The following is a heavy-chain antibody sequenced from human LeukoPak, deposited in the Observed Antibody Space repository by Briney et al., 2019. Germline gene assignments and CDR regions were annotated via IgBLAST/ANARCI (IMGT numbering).Heavy chain of an antibody. CDR1: GGSISSGSYY. Sequence: SQTLSLTCTVSGGSISSGSYYWSWIRQPAGKGLEWIGRIYTSGSTNYNPSLKSRVTMSLDTSKNQFSLKLSSVTAADTAVYYCAREPYSGSSLDYWGQGTLVTVSS. V-gene: IGHV4-61*02. CDR2: IYTSGST. D-gene: IGHD1-26*01. CDR3: AREPYSGSSLDY. J-gene: IGHJ4*02.